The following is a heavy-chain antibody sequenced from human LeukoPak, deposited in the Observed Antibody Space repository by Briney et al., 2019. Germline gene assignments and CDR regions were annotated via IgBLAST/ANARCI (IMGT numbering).Heavy chain of an antibody. D-gene: IGHD2-15*01. Sequence: TGGSLRLSCAASGFTFSSYSMNWVRQAPGKGLEWVSSISSSSSYIYYADSVKGRFTISRDNAKNSLYLQMNSLRAEDTAVYYCARDCSGGSCYFAFDYWGQGTLVTVSS. V-gene: IGHV3-21*01. CDR2: ISSSSSYI. CDR1: GFTFSSYS. CDR3: ARDCSGGSCYFAFDY. J-gene: IGHJ4*02.